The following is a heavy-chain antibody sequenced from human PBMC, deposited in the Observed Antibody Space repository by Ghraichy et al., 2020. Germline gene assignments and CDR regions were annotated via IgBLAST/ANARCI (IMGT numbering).Heavy chain of an antibody. CDR1: GFTFSDYY. Sequence: GGSLRLSCAASGFTFSDYYMSWIRQAPGKGLEWVSYISSSGSTIYYADSVKGRFTISRDNAKNSLYLQMNSLRAEDTAVYYCARDDGYSYGEDYYYGMDVWGQGTTVTVSS. CDR2: ISSSGSTI. CDR3: ARDDGYSYGEDYYYGMDV. J-gene: IGHJ6*02. V-gene: IGHV3-11*01. D-gene: IGHD5-18*01.